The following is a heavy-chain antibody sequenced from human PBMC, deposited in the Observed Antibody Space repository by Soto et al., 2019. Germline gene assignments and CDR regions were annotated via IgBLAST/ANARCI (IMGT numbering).Heavy chain of an antibody. Sequence: ASVKVSCKVPKYTLTELTIDWLRQAPGKGLEWMGRSAPEEGEPIYPQKFQGRVSMTEDPSTDTAYMELTSLRAEDTAVYYCARLRYGDYSWNWFDPWGQGTLVTVSS. D-gene: IGHD4-17*01. CDR1: KYTLTELT. CDR2: SAPEEGEP. V-gene: IGHV1-24*01. CDR3: ARLRYGDYSWNWFDP. J-gene: IGHJ5*02.